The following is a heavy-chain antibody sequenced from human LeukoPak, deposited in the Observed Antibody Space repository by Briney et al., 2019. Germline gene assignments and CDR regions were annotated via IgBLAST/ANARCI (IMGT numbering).Heavy chain of an antibody. J-gene: IGHJ6*03. V-gene: IGHV1-46*01. CDR1: GYTFTSYY. CDR3: AKVSISERRETGVEYYYYYYYMDV. D-gene: IGHD7-27*01. CDR2: INPSGGST. Sequence: ASVKVSCKASGYTFTSYYMHWVRQAPGQGLEWMGIINPSGGSTSYAQKFQGRVTMTRDTSTSTVYMELSSLRAEDTAVYYCAKVSISERRETGVEYYYYYYYMDVWGKGTTVTVSS.